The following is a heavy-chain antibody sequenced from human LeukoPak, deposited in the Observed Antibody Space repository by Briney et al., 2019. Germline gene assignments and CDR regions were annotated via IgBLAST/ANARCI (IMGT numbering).Heavy chain of an antibody. V-gene: IGHV1-2*06. CDR1: GYTFTGYY. J-gene: IGHJ5*02. D-gene: IGHD2-15*01. CDR3: ARGYCSGGGCYSVENWFDP. Sequence: ASVKVSCKASGYTFTGYYIFWLRQAPGQGLKWMGRINPNSGGTQYAQEFQGRVTMTRDTSISTAYMELSRLRSDDTAVYYCARGYCSGGGCYSVENWFDPWGQGTLVTVSS. CDR2: INPNSGGT.